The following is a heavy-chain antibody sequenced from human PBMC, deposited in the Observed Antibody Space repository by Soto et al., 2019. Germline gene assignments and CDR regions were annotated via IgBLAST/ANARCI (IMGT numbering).Heavy chain of an antibody. J-gene: IGHJ3*02. Sequence: SETLSLTCAVSGYSITTGYSWGWIRQPPGKGLEWIGNIFHSGSTYYNPSLKSRLTVSADTSKNQFSLKLRSVTAADTAIYYCARESSGGNSDFDIWGQGTMVT. D-gene: IGHD2-21*02. V-gene: IGHV4-38-2*01. CDR2: IFHSGST. CDR3: ARESSGGNSDFDI. CDR1: GYSITTGYS.